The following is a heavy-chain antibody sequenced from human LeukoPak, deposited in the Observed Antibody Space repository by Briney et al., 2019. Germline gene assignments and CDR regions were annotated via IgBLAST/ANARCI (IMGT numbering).Heavy chain of an antibody. J-gene: IGHJ6*04. CDR1: GGTFSSYA. CDR3: ARAQGVTMVRGVIDYYYGMDV. CDR2: IIPIFGTA. V-gene: IGHV1-69*01. Sequence: GASVKVSCKASGGTFSSYAISRVRQAPGQGREWMGGIIPIFGTANYAQKFQGRVTITADESTSTAYMELSSLRSEDTAVYYGARAQGVTMVRGVIDYYYGMDVWGKGTTVTVSS. D-gene: IGHD3-10*01.